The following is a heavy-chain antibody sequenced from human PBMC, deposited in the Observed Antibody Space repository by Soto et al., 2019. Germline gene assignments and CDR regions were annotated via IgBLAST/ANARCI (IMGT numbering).Heavy chain of an antibody. J-gene: IGHJ4*02. CDR2: INSDGSST. V-gene: IGHV3-74*02. D-gene: IGHD4-17*01. Sequence: EVQLVESGGGLVQPGGSLRLSCAASGFTFSSYWMHWVRQAPGKGLVWVSRINSDGSSTSYADSVKGRFTISRDNAKNTLYLQMSSLRAEDTAVYYCARPKPLTYGDYGFDTWGQGILLTVSS. CDR3: ARPKPLTYGDYGFDT. CDR1: GFTFSSYW.